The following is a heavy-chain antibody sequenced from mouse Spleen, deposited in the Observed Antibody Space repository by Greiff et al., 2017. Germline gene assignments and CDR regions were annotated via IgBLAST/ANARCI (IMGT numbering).Heavy chain of an antibody. Sequence: EVQLQQSGAELVRPGASVKLSCTASGFNIKDDYMHWVKQRPEQGLEWIGWIDPENGDTEYASKFQGKATITADTSSNTAYLQLSSLTSEDTAVYYCTTEYYGSINFDYWGQGTTLTVSS. CDR2: IDPENGDT. CDR1: GFNIKDDY. CDR3: TTEYYGSINFDY. D-gene: IGHD1-1*01. J-gene: IGHJ2*01. V-gene: IGHV14-4*01.